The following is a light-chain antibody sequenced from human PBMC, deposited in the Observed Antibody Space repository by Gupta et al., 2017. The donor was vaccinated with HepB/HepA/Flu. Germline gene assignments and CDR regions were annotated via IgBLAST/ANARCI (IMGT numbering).Light chain of an antibody. J-gene: IGLJ3*02. Sequence: QSALTQPASVSGPPVQSTTISCPGTRSDFEVFTYVSWYQQHPAKATKLMINDVHNRRSGVSNRFSGSVSGNTASLTISGLQAEDEADYYCSSSTTSSTLVVVFGGGTKLTVL. CDR1: RSDFEVFTY. V-gene: IGLV2-14*03. CDR3: SSSTTSSTLVVV. CDR2: DVH.